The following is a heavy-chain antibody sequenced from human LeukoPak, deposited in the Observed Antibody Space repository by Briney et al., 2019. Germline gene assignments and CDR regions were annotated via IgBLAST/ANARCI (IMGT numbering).Heavy chain of an antibody. J-gene: IGHJ4*02. CDR1: GYSISNNFY. CDR2: INHSWST. Sequence: SETLSLTCTVSGYSISNNFYWAWIRQSPGKGLEWIVSINHSWSTYYNPSLKSRVTISVDTSKNQFSLKLSSVTAADTAVYYCALTYYYDSSGYYYVPNYFDYWGQGTLVTVSS. D-gene: IGHD3-22*01. CDR3: ALTYYYDSSGYYYVPNYFDY. V-gene: IGHV4-38-2*02.